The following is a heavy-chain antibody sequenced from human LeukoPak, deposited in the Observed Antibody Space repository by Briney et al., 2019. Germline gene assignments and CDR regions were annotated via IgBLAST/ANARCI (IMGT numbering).Heavy chain of an antibody. CDR2: ISRSRGYI. CDR1: GFTFSSYS. J-gene: IGHJ4*02. CDR3: ARGGGYYPIDY. D-gene: IGHD2-15*01. Sequence: GGSLRLSCAASGFTFSSYSMIWVRQAPGRGLEWVSSISRSRGYINSADSVKGLFTISRGTSKNTLYLQVISLRAEDTAVYYCARGGGYYPIDYWGQGTLVTVSS. V-gene: IGHV3-21*04.